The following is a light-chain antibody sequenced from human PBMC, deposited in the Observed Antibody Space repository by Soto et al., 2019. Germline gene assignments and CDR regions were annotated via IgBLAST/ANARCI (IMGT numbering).Light chain of an antibody. Sequence: QSALTQPASVSGSPGQSITISCTGTSSDLGAYNYVSWYQQQSGKAPKLIIYEVSNRPSGVSDRFSGSKSGNTASLTISGLQAEDEADYYCFSYTSSRTLVFGGRTKVTVL. J-gene: IGLJ2*01. CDR1: SSDLGAYNY. CDR3: FSYTSSRTLV. CDR2: EVS. V-gene: IGLV2-14*01.